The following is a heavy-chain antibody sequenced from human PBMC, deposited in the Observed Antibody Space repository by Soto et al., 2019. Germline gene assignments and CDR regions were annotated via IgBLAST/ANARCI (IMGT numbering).Heavy chain of an antibody. CDR3: AREVEGYGDYESVYYFDY. Sequence: QVQLVESGGGVVQPGRSLRLSCAASGFTFSSYAMHWVRQAPGKGLEWVAVISYDGSNKYYADSVKGRFTISRDNSKNTLYLQMNSLRAEDTAVYYCAREVEGYGDYESVYYFDYWGQGTLVTVSS. J-gene: IGHJ4*02. CDR2: ISYDGSNK. V-gene: IGHV3-30-3*01. D-gene: IGHD4-17*01. CDR1: GFTFSSYA.